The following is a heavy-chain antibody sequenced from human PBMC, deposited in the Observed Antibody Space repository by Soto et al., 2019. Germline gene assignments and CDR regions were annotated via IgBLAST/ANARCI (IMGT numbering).Heavy chain of an antibody. J-gene: IGHJ6*02. CDR2: IWYDGSNK. Sequence: QVRLVESGGGAVQPGRSLRLSCSASGFTFRNFGFHWVRQAPGKGLEWVALIWYDGSNKYYAESLKGRVSISRDNSKNTLYLEMKSLRFEDTAVYYCARDGDIQGGPPPKNYAMDVWGQGTTVTVSS. V-gene: IGHV3-33*08. CDR1: GFTFRNFG. CDR3: ARDGDIQGGPPPKNYAMDV. D-gene: IGHD5-12*01.